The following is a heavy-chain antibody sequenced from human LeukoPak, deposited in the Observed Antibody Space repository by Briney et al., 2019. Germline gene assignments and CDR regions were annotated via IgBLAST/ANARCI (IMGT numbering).Heavy chain of an antibody. CDR1: GGSIGSGSYY. CDR2: IYTSGGT. V-gene: IGHV4-61*02. D-gene: IGHD1-1*01. CDR3: ARDGNWNYDY. Sequence: PSQTLSLTCTVSGGSIGSGSYYWSWIRHPLGKGLEWIGRIYTSGGTNYNPSLKSRVTISVDKSKRQFSLKLSSVTAADAAVYYCARDGNWNYDYWGQGTLVTVSS. J-gene: IGHJ4*02.